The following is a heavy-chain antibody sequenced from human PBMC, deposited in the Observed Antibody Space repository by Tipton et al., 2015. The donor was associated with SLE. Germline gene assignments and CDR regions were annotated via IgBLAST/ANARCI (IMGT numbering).Heavy chain of an antibody. CDR1: GASVSSSY. D-gene: IGHD3-3*01. CDR3: VNNGYYSLEW. J-gene: IGHJ4*02. V-gene: IGHV4-59*02. Sequence: LRLSCSVSGASVSSSYWSWIRQSPGKGLEWIGYINYSGGTKYNSALKSRVTISLDTSNNKFFLKLSSVAAADTAVYYCVNNGYYSLEWWGQVTLVTVSS. CDR2: INYSGGT.